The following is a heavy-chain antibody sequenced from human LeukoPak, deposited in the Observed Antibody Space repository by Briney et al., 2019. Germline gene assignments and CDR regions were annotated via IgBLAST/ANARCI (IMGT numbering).Heavy chain of an antibody. CDR2: ISAYNGNT. D-gene: IGHD2-21*02. V-gene: IGHV1-18*01. CDR3: ARDGGPVTAIFFYYGMDV. Sequence: ASVKVSCKASGYTFTSYGISWVRQAPGQGLEWMGWISAYNGNTNYAQKLQGRVTMTTDTSTSTAYMELRSLRSDDTAMYYCARDGGPVTAIFFYYGMDVWGQGTTVTVSS. J-gene: IGHJ6*02. CDR1: GYTFTSYG.